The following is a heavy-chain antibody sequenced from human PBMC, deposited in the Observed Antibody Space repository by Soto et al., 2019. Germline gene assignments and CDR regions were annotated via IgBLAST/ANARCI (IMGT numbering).Heavy chain of an antibody. J-gene: IGHJ6*02. V-gene: IGHV1-18*01. D-gene: IGHD2-21*01. CDR2: ISAYNYNT. Sequence: ASVKVSCKASGYTFSSYGISWVRQAPGQGLEWMGWISAYNYNTNYAQKVQGRVTMTTDTSTSTAYMELRSLRSDDTAIYYCARAGERNFYYGMDVWGQGTTVTVSS. CDR1: GYTFSSYG. CDR3: ARAGERNFYYGMDV.